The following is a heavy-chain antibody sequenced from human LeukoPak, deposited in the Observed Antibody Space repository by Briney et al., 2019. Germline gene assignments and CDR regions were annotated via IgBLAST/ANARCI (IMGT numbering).Heavy chain of an antibody. CDR3: ARTASGSSHDY. D-gene: IGHD1-26*01. CDR1: GGSISSYY. Sequence: PSETLSLTCTVSGGSISSYYWSWIRQPPGKGLDWIGYIYYSGSTNYNPSLKSRVTISVDTSKNQFSLKLSSVTAADTAVYYCARTASGSSHDYWGQGTLVTVSS. V-gene: IGHV4-59*12. J-gene: IGHJ4*02. CDR2: IYYSGST.